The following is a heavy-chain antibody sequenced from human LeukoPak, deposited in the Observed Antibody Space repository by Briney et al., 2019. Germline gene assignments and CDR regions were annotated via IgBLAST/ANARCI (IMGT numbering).Heavy chain of an antibody. CDR3: ALGKNFGYHYFDF. CDR2: IRFDGSEK. D-gene: IGHD2-2*03. Sequence: GGSLRLSCVASGFSFSSYGMHWVRRAPGKGLEWMTFIRFDGSEKYYADSVKGRFTISRDYSKNTLFLQTSSLRPEDTAVYYCALGKNFGYHYFDFWGQGALVTVSS. V-gene: IGHV3-30*02. CDR1: GFSFSSYG. J-gene: IGHJ4*02.